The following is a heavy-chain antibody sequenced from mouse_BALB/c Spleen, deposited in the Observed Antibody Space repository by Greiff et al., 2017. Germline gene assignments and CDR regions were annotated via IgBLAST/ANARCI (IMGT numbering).Heavy chain of an antibody. CDR1: GFTFSSFG. V-gene: IGHV5-17*02. CDR2: ISSGSSTI. D-gene: IGHD2-2*01. CDR3: ASREGLRDAMDY. Sequence: EVKVVESGGGLVQPGGSRTLSCAASGFTFSSFGMHWVRQAPEKGLEWVAYISSGSSTIYYADTVKGRFTISRDNPKNTLFLQMTSLRSEATAMYYCASREGLRDAMDYWGQGTSVTVSS. J-gene: IGHJ4*01.